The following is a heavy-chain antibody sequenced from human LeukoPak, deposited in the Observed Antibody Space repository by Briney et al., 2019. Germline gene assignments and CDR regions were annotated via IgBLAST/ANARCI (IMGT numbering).Heavy chain of an antibody. CDR2: IIPIFGTA. Sequence: ASVKVSCKASGGTFSSYAISWVRQAPGQGLKWMGGIIPIFGTANYAQKFQGRVTITTDESTSTAYMELSSLRSEDTAVYYCARAQTYYDFWSGYRDYYYYYYMDVWGKGTTVTVSS. D-gene: IGHD3-3*01. CDR3: ARAQTYYDFWSGYRDYYYYYYMDV. CDR1: GGTFSSYA. J-gene: IGHJ6*03. V-gene: IGHV1-69*05.